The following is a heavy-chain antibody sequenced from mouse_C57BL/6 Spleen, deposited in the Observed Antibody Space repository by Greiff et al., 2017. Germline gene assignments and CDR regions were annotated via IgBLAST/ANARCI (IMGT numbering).Heavy chain of an antibody. D-gene: IGHD1-1*01. CDR1: GYTFTDYY. V-gene: IGHV1-26*01. Sequence: VQLQQSGPELVKPGASVKISCKASGYTFTDYYMNWVKQSHGKSLEWIGDINPNNGGTSYNQKFKGKATLTVDTSSSTAYMELRSLTSEDSAVYYCARYYYGSSLDYWGQGTTLTVSS. CDR2: INPNNGGT. J-gene: IGHJ2*01. CDR3: ARYYYGSSLDY.